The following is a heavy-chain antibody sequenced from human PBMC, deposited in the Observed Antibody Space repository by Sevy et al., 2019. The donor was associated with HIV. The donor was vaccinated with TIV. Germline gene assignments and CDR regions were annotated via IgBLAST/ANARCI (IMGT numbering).Heavy chain of an antibody. D-gene: IGHD4-17*01. J-gene: IGHJ5*02. V-gene: IGHV3-23*01. CDR3: AKDYGDYFGLGYDP. CDR2: ISGSGGST. Sequence: GGSLRLSCAASGFTFSSYAMSWVRQAPGKGLEWVSAISGSGGSTYYADSVKGRFTISRDNSKNTLYLQMNSLRAEDTAVYYCAKDYGDYFGLGYDPWGQGTLVIVSS. CDR1: GFTFSSYA.